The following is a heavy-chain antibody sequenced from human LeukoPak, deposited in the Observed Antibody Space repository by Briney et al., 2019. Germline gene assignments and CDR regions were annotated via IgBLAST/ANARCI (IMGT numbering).Heavy chain of an antibody. CDR3: ARESHVERDDL. D-gene: IGHD1-1*01. CDR1: GYTFTNYG. Sequence: ASVKVSCKASGYTFTNYGITWVRQAPGQGLEWMGWISASNGDTHYSEKFQDRITVTTDTSTSTAHMELRSLVSDDTAVYYCARESHVERDDLWGQGTLITVSS. CDR2: ISASNGDT. V-gene: IGHV1-18*01. J-gene: IGHJ5*02.